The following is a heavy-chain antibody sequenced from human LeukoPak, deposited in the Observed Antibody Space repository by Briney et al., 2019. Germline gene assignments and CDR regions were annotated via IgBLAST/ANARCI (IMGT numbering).Heavy chain of an antibody. CDR2: MYYSGST. J-gene: IGHJ4*02. CDR1: GDSISSYY. Sequence: SETLSLTCTVSGDSISSYYWSWIRQPPGKGLEWIVYMYYSGSTNYNPSLKSRVTISVDTSKNQFSLKLSSVTAADTAVYYCARGLVATSLDYWGQGTLVTVSS. CDR3: ARGLVATSLDY. D-gene: IGHD5-12*01. V-gene: IGHV4-59*01.